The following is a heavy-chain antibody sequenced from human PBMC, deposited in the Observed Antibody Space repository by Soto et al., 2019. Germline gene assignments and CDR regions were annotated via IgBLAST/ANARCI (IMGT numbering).Heavy chain of an antibody. Sequence: QVQLLQSGGEMKKPWASMRVSCKTSGYTFTYNGITWMRQAPGQGLERIGWITAHNGNTKSAEKFQGRVTMTTDNSTSTAHMELTCLTADDTAVYYCARGRRYSYAEAPLQNWGQGTMVIVSS. D-gene: IGHD5-18*01. CDR3: ARGRRYSYAEAPLQN. V-gene: IGHV1-18*04. J-gene: IGHJ3*01. CDR2: ITAHNGNT. CDR1: GYTFTYNG.